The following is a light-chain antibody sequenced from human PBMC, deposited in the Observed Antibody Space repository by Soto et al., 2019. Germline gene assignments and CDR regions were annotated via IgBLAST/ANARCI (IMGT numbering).Light chain of an antibody. V-gene: IGLV2-14*03. CDR3: CSYTTSNTRQIV. J-gene: IGLJ1*01. CDR1: SSDVVGYNY. CDR2: DVS. Sequence: QSVLTQPASVSGSPGQSITISCTGTSSDVVGYNYVSWCQQHPGKAPKFMIYDVSSRPSGVSNRFSGSKSGNTASLTISGLQAEDEADYYCCSYTTSNTRQIVFGTGTKVTVL.